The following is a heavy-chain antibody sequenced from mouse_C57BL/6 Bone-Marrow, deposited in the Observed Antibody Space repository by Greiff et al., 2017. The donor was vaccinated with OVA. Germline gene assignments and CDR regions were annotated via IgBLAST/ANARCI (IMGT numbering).Heavy chain of an antibody. CDR2: IDPENGDT. CDR3: TTERWLPH. CDR1: GFNIKDDY. V-gene: IGHV14-4*01. Sequence: VQLQQSGAELVRPGASVKLSCTASGFNIKDDYMHWVKQRPEQGLEWIGWIDPENGDTEYASKFQGKATITAATSSNTAYLQLSSLTSEDTAVYYCTTERWLPHWGQGTLVTVSA. J-gene: IGHJ3*01. D-gene: IGHD2-3*01.